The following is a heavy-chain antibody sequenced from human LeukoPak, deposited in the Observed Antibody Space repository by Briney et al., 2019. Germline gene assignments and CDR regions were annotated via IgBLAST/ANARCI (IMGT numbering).Heavy chain of an antibody. Sequence: SVKVSCKASGGTFSSYAISWVRQAPGQGLEWMGGIIPIFGTANYAQKFQGRVTITADESTSTAYMELSSLRSEDTAVYYCARDETGTYNWFDPWGQGTLVTASS. CDR2: IIPIFGTA. CDR3: ARDETGTYNWFDP. CDR1: GGTFSSYA. D-gene: IGHD1-1*01. V-gene: IGHV1-69*13. J-gene: IGHJ5*02.